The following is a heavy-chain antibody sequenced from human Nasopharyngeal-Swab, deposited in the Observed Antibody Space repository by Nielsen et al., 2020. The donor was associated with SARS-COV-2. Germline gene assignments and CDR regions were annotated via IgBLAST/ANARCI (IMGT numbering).Heavy chain of an antibody. Sequence: VRQAPGKGLEWVSSISSSSSYIYYADSVKGRFTISRDNAKNSLYLQMNSLRAEDTAMYYCAKDVGLLSLGAFDYWGQGTLVTVSS. D-gene: IGHD1-26*01. CDR2: ISSSSSYI. CDR3: AKDVGLLSLGAFDY. V-gene: IGHV3-21*01. J-gene: IGHJ4*02.